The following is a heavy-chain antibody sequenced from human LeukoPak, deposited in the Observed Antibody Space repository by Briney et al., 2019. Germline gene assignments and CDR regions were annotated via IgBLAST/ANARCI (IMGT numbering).Heavy chain of an antibody. J-gene: IGHJ6*03. CDR3: ARDLYVQTYYYYYMDV. CDR1: GYTFTGYY. D-gene: IGHD3-16*01. Sequence: VSLKVSCKASGYTFTGYYTHWVRQAPGQGLEWMGWINPNSGGTNYAQKFQGRVTTTKDTSISTAYMELSRLRSDDTAVYYCARDLYVQTYYYYYMDVWGKGTTVTVSS. V-gene: IGHV1-2*02. CDR2: INPNSGGT.